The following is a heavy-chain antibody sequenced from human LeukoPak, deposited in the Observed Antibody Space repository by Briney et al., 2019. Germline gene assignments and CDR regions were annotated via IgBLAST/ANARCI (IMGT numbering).Heavy chain of an antibody. CDR3: AKAKHNRIAAAGTGALFDY. Sequence: GGSLRLSCAASGFTFSSYAMSWVRQAPGKGLEWVSAISGSGGSTYYADSVKGRFTISRDNSKNTLYLQMNSLRAEDTAVYYCAKAKHNRIAAAGTGALFDYWGQGTLVTVSA. D-gene: IGHD6-13*01. J-gene: IGHJ4*02. CDR1: GFTFSSYA. V-gene: IGHV3-23*01. CDR2: ISGSGGST.